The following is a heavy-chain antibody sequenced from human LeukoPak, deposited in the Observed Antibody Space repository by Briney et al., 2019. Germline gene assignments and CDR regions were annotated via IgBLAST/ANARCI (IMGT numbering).Heavy chain of an antibody. V-gene: IGHV4-59*01. CDR2: IYYSGST. D-gene: IGHD3-16*01. CDR3: ARVYYDYVWGSNFYYYYMDV. J-gene: IGHJ6*03. CDR1: GGSISSYY. Sequence: SETLSLTCTVSGGSISSYYWSWIRQPPGKGLEWIGYIYYSGSTNYNPSLKSRATISVDTSKNQFSLKLSSVTAADTAVYYCARVYYDYVWGSNFYYYYMDVWGKGTTVTVSS.